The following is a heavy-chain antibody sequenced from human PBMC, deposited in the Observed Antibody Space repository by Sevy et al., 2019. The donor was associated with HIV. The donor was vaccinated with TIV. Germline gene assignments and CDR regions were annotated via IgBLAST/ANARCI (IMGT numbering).Heavy chain of an antibody. D-gene: IGHD3-16*01. CDR2: LGSGGVTT. V-gene: IGHV3-23*01. CDR1: GFTFSTYA. Sequence: GGSLRLSCAASGFTFSTYAMNWVRQAPGKGLEWVSTLGSGGVTTYYADSVRGRFTISRDISKNTLFLQMNSLRADDTAVYYCRSYALPSRTWFDPWGQGTLVTVSS. J-gene: IGHJ5*02. CDR3: RSYALPSRTWFDP.